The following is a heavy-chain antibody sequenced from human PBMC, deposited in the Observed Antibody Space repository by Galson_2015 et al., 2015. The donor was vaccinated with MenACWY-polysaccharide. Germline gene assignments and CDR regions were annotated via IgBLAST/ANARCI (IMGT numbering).Heavy chain of an antibody. CDR3: ARDQSRVMDTAFDP. V-gene: IGHV3-21*01. D-gene: IGHD5-18*01. J-gene: IGHJ5*02. CDR1: GFTFSSYS. Sequence: SLRLSCAASGFTFSSYSMNWVRQAPGKGLEWVSSISSSSSYIYYADSVRGRFTISRDNAKNSLYLQMNSLRAEDTAVYYCARDQSRVMDTAFDPWGQGTLVTVSS. CDR2: ISSSSSYI.